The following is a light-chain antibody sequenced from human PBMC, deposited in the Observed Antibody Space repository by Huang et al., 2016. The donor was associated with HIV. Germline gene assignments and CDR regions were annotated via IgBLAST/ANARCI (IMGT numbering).Light chain of an antibody. CDR3: MQVLQTPRT. V-gene: IGKV2-28*01. CDR2: LGS. Sequence: DIVMTQSPLSLPVTPGEPASISCGSSQSLLHSNGYNYLDWYLQKPGQSPQLLIYLGSNRASGVPDRFSGGGSGTYCTLKISRVESEDVGVYYCMQVLQTPRTFGQGTKVEIK. J-gene: IGKJ1*01. CDR1: QSLLHSNGYNY.